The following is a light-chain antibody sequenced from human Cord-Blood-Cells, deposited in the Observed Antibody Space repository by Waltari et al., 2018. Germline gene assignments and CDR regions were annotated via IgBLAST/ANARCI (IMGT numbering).Light chain of an antibody. J-gene: IGKJ4*01. CDR3: QQYYSTPLT. CDR1: QSVLYSSNNKNY. CDR2: WAS. Sequence: DIVMTQSPDSLPLSLGERATINGKSSQSVLYSSNNKNYLAWYQQKPGQPPKLLIYWASTRESGVPDRFSGSGSGTDFTLTISSLQAEDVAVYYCQQYYSTPLTFGGGTKVEIK. V-gene: IGKV4-1*01.